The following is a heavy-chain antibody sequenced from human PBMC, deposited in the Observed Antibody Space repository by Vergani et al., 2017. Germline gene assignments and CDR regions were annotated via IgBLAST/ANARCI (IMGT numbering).Heavy chain of an antibody. V-gene: IGHV4-31*03. CDR2: IYYSGST. Sequence: QLQLQESGPGLVKPSETLSLTCTVSGGSISRGGYYWSWIRQHPGKGLEWIGYIYYSGSTYYNPSLMSRVTVSVDTSKNQFSLKLSSVTAADTAVYYCARAGMATTKFDYWGQGTLVTVSS. CDR1: GGSISRGGYY. D-gene: IGHD5-24*01. J-gene: IGHJ4*02. CDR3: ARAGMATTKFDY.